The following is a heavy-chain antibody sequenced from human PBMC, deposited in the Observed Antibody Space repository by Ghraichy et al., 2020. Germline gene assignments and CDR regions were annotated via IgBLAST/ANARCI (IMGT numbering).Heavy chain of an antibody. CDR3: ARPQSRPNNWFDP. Sequence: SETLSLTCAVYGGSFSGYYWSWIRQPPGKGLEWIGEINHSGSTNYNPSLKSRVTISVDTSKNQFSLKLSSVTAADTAVYYCARPQSRPNNWFDPWGQGTLVTVSS. J-gene: IGHJ5*02. CDR2: INHSGST. CDR1: GGSFSGYY. V-gene: IGHV4-34*01. D-gene: IGHD6-13*01.